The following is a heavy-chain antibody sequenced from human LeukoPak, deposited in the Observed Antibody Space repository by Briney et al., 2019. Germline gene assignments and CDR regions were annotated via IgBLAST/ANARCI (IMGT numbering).Heavy chain of an antibody. CDR2: IYYSGRT. Sequence: LETLSLTCTISGGSISSSSYYWGWIRQPPGKGLEWIGSIYYSGRTYYNPSLKSRVTISVDTSKNEFSLKLSSVTAADTAMYYCARLYYYDTSGPPLWGQGTLVTVSS. J-gene: IGHJ4*02. V-gene: IGHV4-39*01. CDR1: GGSISSSSYY. D-gene: IGHD3-22*01. CDR3: ARLYYYDTSGPPL.